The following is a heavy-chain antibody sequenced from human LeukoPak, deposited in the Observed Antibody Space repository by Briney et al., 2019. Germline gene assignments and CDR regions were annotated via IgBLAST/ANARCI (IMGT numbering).Heavy chain of an antibody. CDR2: INPSSGST. V-gene: IGHV1-46*01. CDR3: ARGVEGSWYYGSGSYYVN. CDR1: GYIFTTYA. D-gene: IGHD3-10*01. Sequence: ASVKVSCKAPGYIFTTYAMHWVRQAPGQGLEWMGIINPSSGSTTYAQKFQGRVTMTRNTSISTAYMELSSLRSEDTAVYYCARGVEGSWYYGSGSYYVNWGQGTLVTVSS. J-gene: IGHJ4*02.